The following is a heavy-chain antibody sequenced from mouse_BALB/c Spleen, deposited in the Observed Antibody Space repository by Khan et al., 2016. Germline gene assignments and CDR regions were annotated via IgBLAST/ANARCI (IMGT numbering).Heavy chain of an antibody. CDR2: IYPGDGDT. V-gene: IGHV1-80*01. J-gene: IGHJ3*01. CDR1: GYAFSSYW. Sequence: QVRLQQSGAELVRPGSSVKISCKASGYAFSSYWMNWVKQRPGQGLEWIGQIYPGDGDTNYNGKFKGKATLTADKSSSTAYMQLSSLTSEDSAVYFCAREGYGYDTCAYWGQGTLVTVSA. D-gene: IGHD2-2*01. CDR3: AREGYGYDTCAY.